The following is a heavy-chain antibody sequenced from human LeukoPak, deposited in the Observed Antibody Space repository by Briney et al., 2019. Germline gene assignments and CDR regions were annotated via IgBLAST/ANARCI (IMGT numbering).Heavy chain of an antibody. Sequence: PSGTLSLTCAVSGGSISSSNWWSWVRQPPGKGLEWIGEIYHSGSTNYNPSLKSRVTISVDKSKNQFSLKLSSVTVADTAVYYCARGGGSGSYHFDYWGQGTLVTVSS. CDR2: IYHSGST. V-gene: IGHV4-4*02. CDR1: GGSISSSNW. CDR3: ARGGGSGSYHFDY. J-gene: IGHJ4*02. D-gene: IGHD3-10*01.